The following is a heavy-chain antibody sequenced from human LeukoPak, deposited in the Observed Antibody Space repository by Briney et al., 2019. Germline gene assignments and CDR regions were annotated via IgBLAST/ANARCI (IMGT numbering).Heavy chain of an antibody. Sequence: GGSLRLSCAASGFTFSSHWMSWVRQAPGKGLEWVACIKQDGSDIYYVDSVKGRFTISRDNAKNSPYLQMNSLRAEDTAVYYCARGGWYYFDYWGQGTLVTVPS. CDR2: IKQDGSDI. CDR1: GFTFSSHW. V-gene: IGHV3-7*04. J-gene: IGHJ4*02. CDR3: ARGGWYYFDY. D-gene: IGHD3-22*01.